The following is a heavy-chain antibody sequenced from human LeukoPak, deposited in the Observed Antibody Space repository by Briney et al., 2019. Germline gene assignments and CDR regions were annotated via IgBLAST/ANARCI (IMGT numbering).Heavy chain of an antibody. CDR3: ARVVPAARGFDY. CDR2: ISSSSSYI. V-gene: IGHV3-21*01. CDR1: GFTFSSYS. J-gene: IGHJ4*02. D-gene: IGHD2-2*01. Sequence: KSGGSLRLSCAASGFTFSSYSMNWVRQAPGKGLEWVSSISSSSSYIYYADSVKGRFTISRDNAKNSLYLQMNSLRAEDTAVYYCARVVPAARGFDYWGQGTLVTVSS.